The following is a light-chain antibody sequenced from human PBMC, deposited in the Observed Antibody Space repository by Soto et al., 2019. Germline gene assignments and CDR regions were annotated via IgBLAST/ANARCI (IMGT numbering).Light chain of an antibody. J-gene: IGKJ4*01. CDR3: QQVKTYPLT. CDR2: AAS. Sequence: DIQLTQSPSFLSASVGDRVTITCRASQDISSHLAWYQQKPGKAPKLLIYAASTLQSGVPSVFGGSASGTEFTLTTTSLQPEDFATYYCQQVKTYPLTFGGGTKVEIK. CDR1: QDISSH. V-gene: IGKV1-9*01.